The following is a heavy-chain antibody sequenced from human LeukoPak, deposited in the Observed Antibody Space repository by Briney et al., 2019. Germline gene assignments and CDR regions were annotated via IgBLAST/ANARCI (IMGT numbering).Heavy chain of an antibody. Sequence: GGSLRLSCVASGFTFSSYWMGWVRQAPGKGLEWVANIEQDESEKYYVDSVKGRFTISRDNAKNSLYLQMNSLRAEDTAVYYCVRVANGATFDYWGRGTLVTVSS. CDR2: IEQDESEK. J-gene: IGHJ4*02. CDR1: GFTFSSYW. D-gene: IGHD5-12*01. CDR3: VRVANGATFDY. V-gene: IGHV3-7*01.